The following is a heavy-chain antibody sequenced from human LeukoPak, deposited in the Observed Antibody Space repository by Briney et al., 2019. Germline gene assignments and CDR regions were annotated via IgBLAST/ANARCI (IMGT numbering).Heavy chain of an antibody. J-gene: IGHJ4*02. Sequence: SQTLSLTCTVSGGSISSGDYYWSWIRQPPGKGLESIGYIQYSGSTSYNPSLKSRVTISVDTSKNQFSLKLSSVTAADTAVYYCARVLQFDYVPINWGQGTLVTVSS. CDR3: ARVLQFDYVPIN. D-gene: IGHD4-17*01. CDR1: GGSISSGDYY. CDR2: IQYSGST. V-gene: IGHV4-30-4*01.